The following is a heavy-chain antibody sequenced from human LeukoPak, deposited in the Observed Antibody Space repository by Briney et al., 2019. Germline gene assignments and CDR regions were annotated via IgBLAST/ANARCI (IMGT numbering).Heavy chain of an antibody. CDR3: ARGRSSSSWYYFDY. J-gene: IGHJ4*02. CDR2: MNPNSGNT. D-gene: IGHD6-13*01. Sequence: GASVKVSCKASGYTFTSYDINWVRQATGQGLEWMGWMNPNSGNTDYAQKFQGRVTITRNTSISTAYMELSSLRSEDTAVYYCARGRSSSSWYYFDYWGQGTLVAVSS. CDR1: GYTFTSYD. V-gene: IGHV1-8*03.